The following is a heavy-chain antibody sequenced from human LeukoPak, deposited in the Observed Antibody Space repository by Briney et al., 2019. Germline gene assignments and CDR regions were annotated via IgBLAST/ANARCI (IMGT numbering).Heavy chain of an antibody. V-gene: IGHV3-74*01. CDR1: GFTFSGYW. D-gene: IGHD7-27*01. CDR2: IKSDGSFT. Sequence: QTGGSLRLSCAASGFTFSGYWMHWVRQAPGKGLVWVSRIKSDGSFTDYADSVKGRFTISRDNAQNTLYLQMNSLRAEDTAVYYCAREKTGERVYWGQGTLVTVSS. CDR3: AREKTGERVY. J-gene: IGHJ4*02.